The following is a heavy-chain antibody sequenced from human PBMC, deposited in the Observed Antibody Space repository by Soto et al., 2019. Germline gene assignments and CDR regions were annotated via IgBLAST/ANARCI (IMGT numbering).Heavy chain of an antibody. V-gene: IGHV5-51*01. CDR3: ARQGEDIYAAADGNYYYNGMGV. CDR1: GYSFNNFW. J-gene: IGHJ6*02. D-gene: IGHD3-10*01. Sequence: GESLKISCQGSGYSFNNFWLGWVRQVPGKSLEWMGFIYPDDSDTRYNPSFQGQVTMSSDKSINTAYLEWSSLKASDTAIYYCARQGEDIYAAADGNYYYNGMGVWGQGTTVTVSS. CDR2: IYPDDSDT.